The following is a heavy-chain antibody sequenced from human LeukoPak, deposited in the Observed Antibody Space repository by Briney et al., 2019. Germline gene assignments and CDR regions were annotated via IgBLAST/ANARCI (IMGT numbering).Heavy chain of an antibody. CDR3: AKDMGPLPGIAAAGGLY. D-gene: IGHD6-13*01. CDR1: GFTLSSYW. CDR2: IKQDGSDK. Sequence: GGSLRLSCAASGFTLSSYWMSWVRQPPGKGLEWVANIKQDGSDKYYVDSVKGRFTISRDNAKNSLYLQMNSLRAEDTALYYCAKDMGPLPGIAAAGGLYWGQGTLVTVSS. V-gene: IGHV3-7*03. J-gene: IGHJ4*02.